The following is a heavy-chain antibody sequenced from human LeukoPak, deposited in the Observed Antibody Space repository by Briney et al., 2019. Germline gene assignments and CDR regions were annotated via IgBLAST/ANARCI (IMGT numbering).Heavy chain of an antibody. CDR2: ISSSSSTM. CDR1: GFTFSSYS. Sequence: GGSLILSCAASGFTFSSYSMNWVRQAPGKGLEWVSYISSSSSTMYYADSVKGRFTISRDNAKNSLYLQMNSLRDEDTAVYYCARDLNSDSSGYYYVWGQGTLVTVSS. CDR3: ARDLNSDSSGYYYV. J-gene: IGHJ4*02. D-gene: IGHD3-22*01. V-gene: IGHV3-48*02.